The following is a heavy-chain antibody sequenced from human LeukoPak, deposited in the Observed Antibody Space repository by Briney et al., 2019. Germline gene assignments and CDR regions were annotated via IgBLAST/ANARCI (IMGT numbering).Heavy chain of an antibody. CDR2: IYYSGST. V-gene: IGHV4-39*01. CDR1: GGSIGSSSYY. J-gene: IGHJ4*02. D-gene: IGHD3-22*01. CDR3: ARLYYDSSGYYQICYFDY. Sequence: PSETLSLTCTVSGGSIGSSSYYWGWIRQPPGKGLEWIGSIYYSGSTYYNPSLKSRVTISVDTSKNQFSLNLSSVTAADTAVYYCARLYYDSSGYYQICYFDYWGQGTLVTVSS.